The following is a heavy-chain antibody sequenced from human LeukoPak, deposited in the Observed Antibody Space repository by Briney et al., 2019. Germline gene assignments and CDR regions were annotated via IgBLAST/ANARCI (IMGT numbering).Heavy chain of an antibody. V-gene: IGHV4-59*11. J-gene: IGHJ5*02. CDR2: IYYSGST. CDR3: ASIVVVPAARGYWFDP. CDR1: GGSISSHY. D-gene: IGHD2-2*01. Sequence: PLETLSLTCTVSGGSISSHYWSWIRQPPGKGLEWIGYIYYSGSTNYNPSLKSRVTISVDTSKNQFSLKLSSVTAADTAVYYCASIVVVPAARGYWFDPWGQRTLVTVSS.